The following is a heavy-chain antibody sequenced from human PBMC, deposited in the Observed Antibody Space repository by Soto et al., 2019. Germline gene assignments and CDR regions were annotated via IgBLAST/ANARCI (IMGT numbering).Heavy chain of an antibody. CDR2: IYYSGST. CDR1: GGSISSYY. CDR3: ASGPRGRGYLYYYYYMDV. Sequence: SETLSLTCTVSGGSISSYYWSWIRQPPGKGLEWIGYIYYSGSTNYNPSLKSRVTISVDTSKNQFSLKLSSVTAADTAVYYCASGPRGRGYLYYYYYMDVWGKGTTVTVSS. J-gene: IGHJ6*03. D-gene: IGHD3-22*01. V-gene: IGHV4-59*08.